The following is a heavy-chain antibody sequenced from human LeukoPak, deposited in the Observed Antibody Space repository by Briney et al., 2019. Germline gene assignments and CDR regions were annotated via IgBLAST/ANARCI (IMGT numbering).Heavy chain of an antibody. D-gene: IGHD4/OR15-4a*01. CDR3: AREFYGGQPAF. CDR2: IYINGRT. Sequence: SETLSLTCTVSGGSIKDSDWSWIRQPAGKGLEWIGRIYINGRTNYNPSLKSRVSMSPDTSKNQFSLKLTFVTAADTAVYFCAREFYGGQPAFWGQGTLVTVSS. CDR1: GGSIKDSD. V-gene: IGHV4-4*07. J-gene: IGHJ4*02.